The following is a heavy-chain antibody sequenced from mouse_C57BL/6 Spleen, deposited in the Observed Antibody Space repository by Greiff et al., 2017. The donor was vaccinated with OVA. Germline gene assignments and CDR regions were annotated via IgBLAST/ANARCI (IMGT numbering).Heavy chain of an antibody. CDR3: ASGDGWHAMDY. V-gene: IGHV1-47*01. CDR2: FHPYNDDT. CDR1: GYTFTTYP. Sequence: VQLQQSGAELVKPGASVKMSCKASGYTFTTYPIAWMKQNHGQSLEWIGNFHPYNDDTKYNEKFKGKATLTVDKSSSTDYLELSRVTSDDSAVYCCASGDGWHAMDYWGQGTSVTVSS. J-gene: IGHJ4*01. D-gene: IGHD2-3*01.